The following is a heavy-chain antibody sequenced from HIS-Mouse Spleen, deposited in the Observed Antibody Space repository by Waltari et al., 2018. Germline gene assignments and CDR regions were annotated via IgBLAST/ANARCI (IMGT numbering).Heavy chain of an antibody. CDR2: SYPGDSDT. Sequence: EVQLVQSGAEVKNPGESLKFSCMGSGYSFTSYGTGWVRQMPGKGREWMGISYPGDSDTRYSPSFQGQVTISADKSISTAYLQWSSLKASDTAMYYCAMTTVTMGGLVWGQGTLVTVSS. V-gene: IGHV5-51*03. CDR1: GYSFTSYG. J-gene: IGHJ4*02. CDR3: AMTTVTMGGLV. D-gene: IGHD4-4*01.